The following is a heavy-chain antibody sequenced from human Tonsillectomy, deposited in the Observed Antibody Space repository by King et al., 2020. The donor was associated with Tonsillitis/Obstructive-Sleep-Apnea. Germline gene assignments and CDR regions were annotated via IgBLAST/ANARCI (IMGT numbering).Heavy chain of an antibody. D-gene: IGHD3-22*01. CDR1: GYTFTNYG. CDR3: ARDSMSHYYDSSGYYTFNY. CDR2: ISAHNGHT. Sequence: VQLVESGDEVKKPGASVKVSCTASGYTFTNYGISWVRQAPGQGLEWMAWISAHNGHTNYAQKLQGRVTMTTDTSTSTAYMELRSLRSDDTAVYYCARDSMSHYYDSSGYYTFNYWGQGTLVTVSA. V-gene: IGHV1-18*01. J-gene: IGHJ4*02.